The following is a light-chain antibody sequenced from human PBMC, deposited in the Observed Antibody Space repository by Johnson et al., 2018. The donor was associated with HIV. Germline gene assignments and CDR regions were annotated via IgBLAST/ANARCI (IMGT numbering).Light chain of an antibody. CDR1: SSNIGNNF. V-gene: IGLV1-51*02. Sequence: QSVLTQPPSVSAAPGQKVTISCSGSSSNIGNNFVSWYQHLPGTAPKLLIYENNKRPSGIPDRFSGSKSGTSATLGITGLQTGDAADYYVGTWDYSLSVYLIGTGTKCTV. CDR3: GTWDYSLSVYL. J-gene: IGLJ1*01. CDR2: ENN.